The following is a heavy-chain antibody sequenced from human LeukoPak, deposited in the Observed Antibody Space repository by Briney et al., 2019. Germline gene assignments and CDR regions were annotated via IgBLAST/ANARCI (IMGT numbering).Heavy chain of an antibody. Sequence: GGSLRLSCAASGFTFGSYNMNWVRQAPGKGLEWVSYISDSGSTIYYADSVKGRFTIYRDNAKNSLYLQMNSLRDEDTAMYYCARDLDYYRSGSYSIDWGQGTLVTVSS. CDR3: ARDLDYYRSGSYSID. CDR1: GFTFGSYN. J-gene: IGHJ4*02. CDR2: ISDSGSTI. D-gene: IGHD3-10*01. V-gene: IGHV3-48*02.